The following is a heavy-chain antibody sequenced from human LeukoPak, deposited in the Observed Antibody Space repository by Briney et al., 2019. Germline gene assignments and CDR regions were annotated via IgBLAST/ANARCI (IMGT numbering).Heavy chain of an antibody. CDR2: IYYSGST. CDR3: AGSRSSGCEDWFDP. Sequence: SQTLSLTCTVSGGSISSGGYYWSWIRQHPGKGLEWIGYIYYSGSTYYNPSLKRRMTISVDTSKNQFSLRLSSVTAADTAVYYCAGSRSSGCEDWFDPWGQGTLVTVSS. J-gene: IGHJ5*02. CDR1: GGSISSGGYY. V-gene: IGHV4-31*03. D-gene: IGHD6-19*01.